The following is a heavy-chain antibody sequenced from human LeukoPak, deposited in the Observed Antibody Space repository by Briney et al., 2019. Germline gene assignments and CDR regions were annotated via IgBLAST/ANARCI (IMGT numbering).Heavy chain of an antibody. CDR2: IKQDESKK. J-gene: IGHJ1*01. V-gene: IGHV3-7*01. CDR3: ARDYSSGQSDEYFQH. D-gene: IGHD6-19*01. CDR1: GFTFSNYW. Sequence: GGSLRLSCAASGFTFSNYWMSWVRQAPGKGLEWVANIKQDESKKFYVDSVKGRFTISRDNAENSLYLQMNSLRAEDTAVYYCARDYSSGQSDEYFQHWGQGTLVTVSS.